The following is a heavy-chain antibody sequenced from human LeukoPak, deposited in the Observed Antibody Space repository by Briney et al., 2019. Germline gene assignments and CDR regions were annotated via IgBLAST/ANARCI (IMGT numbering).Heavy chain of an antibody. CDR1: GFTFSSYW. V-gene: IGHV3-7*03. Sequence: PGGSLRLSCVASGFTFSSYWMSWVRQAPGKGLEWVANIKQDGSENFYVDSVKGRFTISRDNAKNSLYLQMNSLRAEDTAVYYCARSPTRYGYEKLSRGQGTLVTVSS. CDR3: ARSPTRYGYEKLS. D-gene: IGHD5-18*01. J-gene: IGHJ5*01. CDR2: IKQDGSEN.